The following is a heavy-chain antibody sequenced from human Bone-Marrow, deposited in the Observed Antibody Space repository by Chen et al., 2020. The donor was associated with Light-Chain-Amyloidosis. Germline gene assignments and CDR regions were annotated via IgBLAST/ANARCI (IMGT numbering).Heavy chain of an antibody. V-gene: IGHV4-59*01. CDR1: GGAISGYD. D-gene: IGHD3-3*01. CDR2: VYYTGST. J-gene: IGHJ5*02. Sequence: QVQLQESGPGLVKPWETLSLTCTVSGGAISGYDYTWTRQPPGKGLEWIGYVYYTGSTNYNPSLKSRVTISLDTPKNQFSLKLSSVTAEDTAVYYCATGNYDFRGPRGWFDPWGQGTLVTVSS. CDR3: ATGNYDFRGPRGWFDP.